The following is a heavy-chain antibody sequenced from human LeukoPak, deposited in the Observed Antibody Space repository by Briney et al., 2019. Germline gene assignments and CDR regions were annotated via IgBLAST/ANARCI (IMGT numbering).Heavy chain of an antibody. J-gene: IGHJ6*03. CDR1: GFTVSSNY. D-gene: IGHD2-15*01. Sequence: GGSLRLSCAASGFTVSSNYMSWVRQAPGKGLEWVSSISSSSSYIYYADSVKGRFTISRDNAKNSLYLQMNSLRAEDTAVYYCARDPYCSGGSCYYYMDVWGKGTTVTVSS. CDR2: ISSSSSYI. CDR3: ARDPYCSGGSCYYYMDV. V-gene: IGHV3-21*01.